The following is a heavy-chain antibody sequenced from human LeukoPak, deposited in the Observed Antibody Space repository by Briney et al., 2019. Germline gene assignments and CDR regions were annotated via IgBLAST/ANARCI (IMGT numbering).Heavy chain of an antibody. CDR2: IKQDGSEK. CDR3: ASQPFDY. Sequence: GGSLRLSCAASGFTFSSYWMSWVRQAPGKGLEWVANIKQDGSEKYFVDSVRGRFTISRDNAKNLVYLQMSSLRGEDTAVYYCASQPFDYWGQGTLVTVSS. CDR1: GFTFSSYW. J-gene: IGHJ4*02. V-gene: IGHV3-7*03.